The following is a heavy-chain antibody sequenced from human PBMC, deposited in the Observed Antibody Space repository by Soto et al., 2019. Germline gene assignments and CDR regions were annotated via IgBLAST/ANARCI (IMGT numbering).Heavy chain of an antibody. CDR3: ARVYSSWGGMDV. Sequence: ASVKVSCKASGGTFSSYAISWVRQAPGQGLEWMGGIIPIFGTANYAQKFQGRVTITADESTSTAYMELSSLRSEDTAVYYCARVYSSWGGMDVWGQGTTVTVSS. CDR1: GGTFSSYA. CDR2: IIPIFGTA. D-gene: IGHD6-6*01. J-gene: IGHJ6*02. V-gene: IGHV1-69*13.